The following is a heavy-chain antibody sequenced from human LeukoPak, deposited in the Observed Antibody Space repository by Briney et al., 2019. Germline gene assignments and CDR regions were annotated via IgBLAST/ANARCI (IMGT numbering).Heavy chain of an antibody. Sequence: PGGSLRLSCAASGFTFSSYWMHWVRQAPGKGLVWVSRINSDGSSTSYADSVKGRFTIARYNAKNTLYLQMNSLRAEDTAVYYCARERIVVTNWFDPWGQGTLVTVSS. V-gene: IGHV3-74*01. J-gene: IGHJ5*02. CDR3: ARERIVVTNWFDP. CDR2: INSDGSST. CDR1: GFTFSSYW. D-gene: IGHD2-15*01.